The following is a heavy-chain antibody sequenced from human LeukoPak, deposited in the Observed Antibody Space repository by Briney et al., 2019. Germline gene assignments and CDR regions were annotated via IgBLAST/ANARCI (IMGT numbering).Heavy chain of an antibody. D-gene: IGHD5-18*01. Sequence: GRSLRLSCAASGFTFSSYGMHWVRQAPGKGLEWVAVISYDGSNKYYADSVKGRFTISRDNSKNTLYLQMNSLRAEDTAVYYCARFTRGYSYGCWFDPWGQGTLVTVSS. CDR2: ISYDGSNK. J-gene: IGHJ5*02. V-gene: IGHV3-30*03. CDR1: GFTFSSYG. CDR3: ARFTRGYSYGCWFDP.